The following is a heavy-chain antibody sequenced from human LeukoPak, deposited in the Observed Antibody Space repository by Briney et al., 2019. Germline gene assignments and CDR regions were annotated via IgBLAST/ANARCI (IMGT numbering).Heavy chain of an antibody. Sequence: ASVKVSCKASGYTFTSYDINWVRQATGQGLEWMGWMNPNSGNTGYAQKFQGRVTMTTDTSTSTAYMELRSLRSDDTAVYYCARVLITIFGVVIMTFDYWGQGTLVTVSS. V-gene: IGHV1-8*01. CDR1: GYTFTSYD. J-gene: IGHJ4*02. CDR2: MNPNSGNT. CDR3: ARVLITIFGVVIMTFDY. D-gene: IGHD3-3*01.